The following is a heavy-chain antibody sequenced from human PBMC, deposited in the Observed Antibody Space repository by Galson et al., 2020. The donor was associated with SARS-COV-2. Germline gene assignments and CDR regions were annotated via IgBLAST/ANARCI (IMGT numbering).Heavy chain of an antibody. CDR3: AAGGHQWQDIVVVPAATYFDY. J-gene: IGHJ4*02. V-gene: IGHV1-69*10. CDR1: GGTFSSYA. Sequence: SVKVSCKASGGTFSSYAISWVRQAPGQGLEWMGGIIPILGIANYAQKFQGRVTITADKSTSTAYMELSSLRSEDTAVYYCAAGGHQWQDIVVVPAATYFDYWGQGTLVTVSS. CDR2: IIPILGIA. D-gene: IGHD2-2*01.